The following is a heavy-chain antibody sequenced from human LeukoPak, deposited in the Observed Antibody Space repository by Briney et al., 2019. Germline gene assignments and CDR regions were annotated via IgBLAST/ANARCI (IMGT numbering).Heavy chain of an antibody. Sequence: SETLSLTCTVSGGSISSYNWSWVRQPPGKGPEWIGYIYRSGSTNYNPSLKSRVTISVDTSKSQFSLKLTSVTAADTAVYYCARAVGYSSGWYGNYFDYWGQGILVTVSS. CDR1: GGSISSYN. D-gene: IGHD6-19*01. CDR3: ARAVGYSSGWYGNYFDY. J-gene: IGHJ4*02. V-gene: IGHV4-59*13. CDR2: IYRSGST.